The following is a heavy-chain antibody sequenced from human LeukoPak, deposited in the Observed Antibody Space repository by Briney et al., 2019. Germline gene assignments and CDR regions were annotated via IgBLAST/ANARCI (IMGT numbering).Heavy chain of an antibody. Sequence: GGSLRVSCAASGFTFSSYSMSWVRQGPGKGLEWVSSISSSSSYIYYADSVKGRFTISRDNAKNSLYLQMNSLRAEDTAVYYCARGSGNFDYWGQGTLVTVSS. J-gene: IGHJ4*02. V-gene: IGHV3-21*01. CDR2: ISSSSSYI. D-gene: IGHD1-26*01. CDR1: GFTFSSYS. CDR3: ARGSGNFDY.